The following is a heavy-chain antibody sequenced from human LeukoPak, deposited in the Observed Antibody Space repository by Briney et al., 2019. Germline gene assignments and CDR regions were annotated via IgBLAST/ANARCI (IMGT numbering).Heavy chain of an antibody. V-gene: IGHV4-4*02. CDR1: GGSISSSNW. D-gene: IGHD5-18*01. Sequence: KSSETLSLTCAVSGGSISSSNWWSWVRQPPGKGLEWIGEIYHSGSTNYNPSLKSRVTISVDKSKNQFSLKLSSVTAADTAVYYCASVIQLWPNEQHFDYWGQGTLVTVSS. CDR3: ASVIQLWPNEQHFDY. CDR2: IYHSGST. J-gene: IGHJ4*02.